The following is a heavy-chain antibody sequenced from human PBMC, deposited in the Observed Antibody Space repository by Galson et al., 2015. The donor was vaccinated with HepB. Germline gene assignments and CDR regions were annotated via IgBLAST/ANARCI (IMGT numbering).Heavy chain of an antibody. V-gene: IGHV3-30*04. Sequence: SLRLSCAASGFTFSSYAMHWVRQAPGKGLEWVAVISYDGSNKYYADSVKGRFTISRDNSKNTLYLQMNSLRAEDTAVYYCARDYASSWYFNHYYGVDVWGQGTTVTVSS. CDR3: ARDYASSWYFNHYYGVDV. D-gene: IGHD6-13*01. J-gene: IGHJ6*02. CDR2: ISYDGSNK. CDR1: GFTFSSYA.